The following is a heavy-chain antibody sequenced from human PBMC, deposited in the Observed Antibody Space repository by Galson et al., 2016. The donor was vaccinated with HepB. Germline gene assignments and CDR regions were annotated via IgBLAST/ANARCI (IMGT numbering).Heavy chain of an antibody. CDR1: GYTFTTYY. CDR3: ARDRGVGSGNNTCPSYFDY. CDR2: INPSSTRA. D-gene: IGHD3-3*01. J-gene: IGHJ4*01. Sequence: SVKVSCKASGYTFTTYYIHWVRQAPGQGLEWMGIINPSSTRAGYAQKFQGRLTVTRDTSTNTVFMELSSLRSEDTAVYYCARDRGVGSGNNTCPSYFDYWGQGSLVTVSS. V-gene: IGHV1-46*01.